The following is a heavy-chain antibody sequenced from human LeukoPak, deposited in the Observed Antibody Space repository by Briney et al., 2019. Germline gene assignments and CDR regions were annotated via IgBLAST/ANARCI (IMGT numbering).Heavy chain of an antibody. V-gene: IGHV3-23*01. CDR3: ARGGTEASPLEVFLPIGY. Sequence: PGGSLRLSCAASGFTFSSYAMSWVRQAPGKGLEWVSAISGSGGSTYYADSVKGRSAISRDNFKNTLDLHMTSLRAEDTAVYYCARGGTEASPLEVFLPIGYWGQGTLVTVSS. CDR2: ISGSGGST. J-gene: IGHJ4*02. CDR1: GFTFSSYA. D-gene: IGHD1-1*01.